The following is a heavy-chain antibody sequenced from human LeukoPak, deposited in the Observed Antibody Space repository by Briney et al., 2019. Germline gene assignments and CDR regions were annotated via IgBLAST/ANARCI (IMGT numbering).Heavy chain of an antibody. J-gene: IGHJ4*02. D-gene: IGHD5-18*01. CDR2: IIPIFGTA. V-gene: IGHV1-69*06. CDR1: GGTFSSYA. CDR3: ARELVYSYGSFDY. Sequence: SVKVSCKASGGTFSSYAISWVRQAPGRGLEWMGWIIPIFGTANYAQKFQGRVTITADKSTSTAYMELSSLRSEDTAVYYCARELVYSYGSFDYWGQGTLVTVSS.